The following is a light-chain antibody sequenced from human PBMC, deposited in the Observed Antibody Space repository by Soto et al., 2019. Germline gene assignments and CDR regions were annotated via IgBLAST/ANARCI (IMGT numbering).Light chain of an antibody. Sequence: QSALTQPASVSASPGQSITISCTGTSSDVGGSNFVSWYQQHPGKPPKLIIYDVATRPSGVSTRFSCSKSGSTASLIISRRQTEDEADYYCVSFTSSTTYVFGSGTKLTVL. CDR3: VSFTSSTTYV. CDR2: DVA. J-gene: IGLJ1*01. CDR1: SSDVGGSNF. V-gene: IGLV2-14*03.